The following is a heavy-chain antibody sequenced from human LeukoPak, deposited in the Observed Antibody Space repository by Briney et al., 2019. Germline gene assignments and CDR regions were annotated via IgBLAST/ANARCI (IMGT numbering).Heavy chain of an antibody. V-gene: IGHV4-4*02. CDR2: IYHSGST. Sequence: SGTLSLTCAVSGASISSHNWWWSWDRQPPGKGLEWIGEIYHSGSTNYNPSLKSRVTMSVDKSKNQFSLNLSSVTAADTAVYYCASAEPRGIIWYPSWGQGTLVTVSS. CDR3: ASAEPRGIIWYPS. D-gene: IGHD6-13*01. CDR1: GASISSHNW. J-gene: IGHJ5*02.